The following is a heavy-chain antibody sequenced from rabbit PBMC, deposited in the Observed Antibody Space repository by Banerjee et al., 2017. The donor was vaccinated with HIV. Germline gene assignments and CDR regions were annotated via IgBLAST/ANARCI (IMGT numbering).Heavy chain of an antibody. CDR1: GFSFSPVNW. Sequence: QSVEESGGDLVKPGASLTLTCTASGFSFSPVNWIYWVRQAPGKGLEWIGTIYAGSTGTTDYAGWAKGRFTISKTSSTTVTLQMTSLTAADTATYFCARDLAGVVGWNLNLWGQGTLVTVS. V-gene: IGHV1S40*01. D-gene: IGHD4-1*01. CDR2: IYAGSTGTT. J-gene: IGHJ4*01. CDR3: ARDLAGVVGWNLNL.